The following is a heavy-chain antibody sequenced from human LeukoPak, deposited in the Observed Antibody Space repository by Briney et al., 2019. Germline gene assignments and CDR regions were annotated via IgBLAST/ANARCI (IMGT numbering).Heavy chain of an antibody. Sequence: SETLSLTCSVSGGAITNYYWSWPRQPAGKGLEWIGHIYSSGRTNYNPSLKSRATMSLDTSKKQFSLNLRSMTAADTAVYYCAREAEEEMATTFDYWGQGTLVTVSS. CDR2: IYSSGRT. D-gene: IGHD5-24*01. V-gene: IGHV4-4*07. J-gene: IGHJ4*02. CDR1: GGAITNYY. CDR3: AREAEEEMATTFDY.